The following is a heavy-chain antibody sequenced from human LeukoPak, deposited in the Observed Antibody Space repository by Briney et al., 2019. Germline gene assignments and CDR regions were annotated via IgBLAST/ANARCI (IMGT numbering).Heavy chain of an antibody. CDR2: ISSSGSTI. V-gene: IGHV3-48*03. Sequence: GGSLRLSCAASGFTFSSYEMNWVRQAPGKGLEWVSYISSSGSTIYYADSVKGRFTISRDNAKNSLYLQMNSLRAEDTALYYCARDDYGSGSWNDYWGQGTLVTVSS. CDR1: GFTFSSYE. J-gene: IGHJ4*02. D-gene: IGHD3-10*01. CDR3: ARDDYGSGSWNDY.